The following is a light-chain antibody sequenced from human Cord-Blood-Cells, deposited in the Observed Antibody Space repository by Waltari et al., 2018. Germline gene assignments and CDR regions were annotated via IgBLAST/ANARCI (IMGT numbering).Light chain of an antibody. CDR3: CSYAGSYTWV. V-gene: IGLV2-11*01. CDR1: SSDVGGYNY. Sequence: QSALTQPRSVSGSPGQSVTISCTGTSSDVGGYNYVRWYQQHPGQAPKLMIYDVSKRPSGVPDRFSGSKSGNTASLTISGLQAEDEADYYCCSYAGSYTWVFGGGTKLTVL. J-gene: IGLJ3*02. CDR2: DVS.